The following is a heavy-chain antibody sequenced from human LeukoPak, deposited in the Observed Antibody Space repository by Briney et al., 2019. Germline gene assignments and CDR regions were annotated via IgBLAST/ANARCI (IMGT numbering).Heavy chain of an antibody. J-gene: IGHJ4*02. D-gene: IGHD4-17*01. CDR3: ARGQGPVTTH. Sequence: SETLSLTCAVSGGSFSGYYWTWIRQPPGKGLEWIGEINHSGSANYNPSLKSRVTISLDTSKNQFSLKLSSVTAADTAVYYCARGQGPVTTHWGQGTLVTVSS. CDR1: GGSFSGYY. V-gene: IGHV4-34*01. CDR2: INHSGSA.